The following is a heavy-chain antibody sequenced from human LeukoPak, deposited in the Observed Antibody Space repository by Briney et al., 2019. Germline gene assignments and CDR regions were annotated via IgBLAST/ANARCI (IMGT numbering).Heavy chain of an antibody. CDR2: ISSSSSYI. D-gene: IGHD3-10*01. CDR3: ASSYGSGKGHYYYYGMDV. V-gene: IGHV3-21*01. J-gene: IGHJ6*02. CDR1: GFTFSSYS. Sequence: GGSLRLSCAASGFTFSSYSMNWVRQAPGKGLEWVSSISSSSSYIYYADSVKGRFTISRDNSKNTLYLQMNSLRAEDTAVYYCASSYGSGKGHYYYYGMDVWGQGTTVTVSS.